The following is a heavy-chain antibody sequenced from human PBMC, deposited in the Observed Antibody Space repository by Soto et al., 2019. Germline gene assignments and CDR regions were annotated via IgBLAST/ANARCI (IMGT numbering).Heavy chain of an antibody. J-gene: IGHJ3*02. CDR3: ARRLVYDAFDI. Sequence: EVQLVESGGGLVQPGGSLRLSCAASGFTFSSYWMHWVRQAPGKGLVWVSRINSDGSSTSYSDSMKGRFTISRDTDKNTLYLQMNSLRAEDTAVYYWARRLVYDAFDIWGQGTMVTVSS. V-gene: IGHV3-74*01. D-gene: IGHD1-26*01. CDR1: GFTFSSYW. CDR2: INSDGSST.